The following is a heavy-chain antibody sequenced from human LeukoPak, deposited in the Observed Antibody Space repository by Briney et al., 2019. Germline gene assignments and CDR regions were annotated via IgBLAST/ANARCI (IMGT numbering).Heavy chain of an antibody. CDR2: IYTSGSA. D-gene: IGHD2-8*01. Sequence: PSQTLSLTCTVSGGSISSGSYYWSWIRQPAGKGLEWIGRIYTSGSANYNPSLKSRVTISVGTSKNQFSLKLSSVTAADTAVYYCARGTYQYCTNGVCSSSTYFDYWGQGTLVTVSS. J-gene: IGHJ4*02. V-gene: IGHV4-61*02. CDR1: GGSISSGSYY. CDR3: ARGTYQYCTNGVCSSSTYFDY.